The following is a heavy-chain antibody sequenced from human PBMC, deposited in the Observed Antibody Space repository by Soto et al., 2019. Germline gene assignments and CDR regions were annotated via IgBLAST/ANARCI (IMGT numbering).Heavy chain of an antibody. CDR3: GRDLAILNGMEA. D-gene: IGHD2-2*01. CDR1: GFTFSGYW. CDR2: INSDGSGT. Sequence: GGSLRLSCAASGFTFSGYWMHWVLQAPGKGLVRVSRINSDGSGTSYADPVKGRFTISRDNAKNTLYLQMNSLRAEDTAVYYCGRDLAILNGMEAWGQGTTVTVSS. V-gene: IGHV3-74*01. J-gene: IGHJ6*02.